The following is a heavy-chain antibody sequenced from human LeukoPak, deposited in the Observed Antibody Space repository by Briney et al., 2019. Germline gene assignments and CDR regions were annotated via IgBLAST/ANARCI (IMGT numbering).Heavy chain of an antibody. J-gene: IGHJ4*02. CDR1: GFTFSDYA. V-gene: IGHV3-30-3*01. CDR3: ARDYWWNYDY. Sequence: EGSLRLSCAASGFTFSDYAMHWVRQAPGKGLEWVAVISKDGSDKYYPGSVRGRFTISRDNSKNTIYLQMDSLRAEDTAIYYCARDYWWNYDYWGQGTLVTVSS. CDR2: ISKDGSDK. D-gene: IGHD1-7*01.